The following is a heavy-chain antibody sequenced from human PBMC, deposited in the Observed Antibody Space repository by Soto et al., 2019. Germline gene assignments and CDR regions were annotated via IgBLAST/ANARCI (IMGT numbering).Heavy chain of an antibody. V-gene: IGHV3-11*03. D-gene: IGHD6-13*01. J-gene: IGHJ4*02. Sequence: GGSLRLSCAVSGFTFSDYYMSWIRQAPGKGLEWVSYISSSSSYTNYADSVKGRFTISRDNAKNSLYLQMNSLRAEDTAVYYCARRDSSSWYLDWGQGTLVTVSS. CDR1: GFTFSDYY. CDR3: ARRDSSSWYLD. CDR2: ISSSSSYT.